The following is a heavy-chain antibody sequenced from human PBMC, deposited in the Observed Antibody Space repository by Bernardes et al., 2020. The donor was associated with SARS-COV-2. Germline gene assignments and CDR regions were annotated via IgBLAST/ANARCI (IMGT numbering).Heavy chain of an antibody. CDR3: ARSEDYDSSGRPFDY. CDR2: INPNSGGT. V-gene: IGHV1-2*04. D-gene: IGHD3-22*01. CDR1: GYTFIGYY. Sequence: ASVKVSCKASGYTFIGYYVHWVRQAPGQGLEWMGWINPNSGGTKYTQKFQGWVTMTRDTFTTTVYMELNRLTSDDTAVYYCARSEDYDSSGRPFDYWGQGTLVTVPS. J-gene: IGHJ4*02.